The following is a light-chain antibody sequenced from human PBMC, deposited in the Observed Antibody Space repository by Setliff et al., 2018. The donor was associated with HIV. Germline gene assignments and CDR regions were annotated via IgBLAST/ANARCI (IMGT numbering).Light chain of an antibody. CDR2: EVS. CDR3: SSYSSSRPRV. CDR1: SSDVGGHNS. Sequence: QSVLTQPASVSGSLGQSITISCTGTSSDVGGHNSVSWYQQHPGKAPKLMISEVSNRPSGVSNRFSGSKSGNTASLTIAGLQPEDEADYYYSSYSSSRPRVFGTGTKVTVL. V-gene: IGLV2-14*01. J-gene: IGLJ1*01.